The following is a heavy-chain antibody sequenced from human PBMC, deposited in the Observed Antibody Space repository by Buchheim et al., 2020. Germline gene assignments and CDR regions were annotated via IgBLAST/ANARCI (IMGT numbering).Heavy chain of an antibody. CDR3: ARARGVLLWFGELLKAFDI. Sequence: QVQLQQSGPGLVKPSQTLSLTCAISGDTVSSNSAAWNWIRQSPSSGLEWLGRTYYRSKWYNDYAVSVKSRIPINPDTSKNQFSLQLDSVTPEDTAVYYCARARGVLLWFGELLKAFDIWGQGT. CDR2: TYYRSKWYN. CDR1: GDTVSSNSAA. D-gene: IGHD3-10*01. V-gene: IGHV6-1*01. J-gene: IGHJ3*02.